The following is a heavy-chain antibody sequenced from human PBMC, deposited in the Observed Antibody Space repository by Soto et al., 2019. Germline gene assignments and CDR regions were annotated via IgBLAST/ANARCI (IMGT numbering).Heavy chain of an antibody. Sequence: QVQLVQSGAEVKKPGASVKVSCKASGYTFTSYGISWVRQAPGQGLAWMGWIRVYNGNTNYAQKLQGRVTMTTDTTTSTAYMQLRSLKSDDTAEYYCARDSTPNDYGGQGTLVTVSS. CDR2: IRVYNGNT. D-gene: IGHD2-15*01. CDR3: ARDSTPNDY. V-gene: IGHV1-18*01. CDR1: GYTFTSYG. J-gene: IGHJ4*02.